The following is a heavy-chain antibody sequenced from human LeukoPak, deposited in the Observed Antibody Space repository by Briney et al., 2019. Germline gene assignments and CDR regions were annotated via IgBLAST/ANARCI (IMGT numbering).Heavy chain of an antibody. D-gene: IGHD3-22*01. V-gene: IGHV3-23*01. Sequence: GGSLRLSCAASGFSLSSYAMSWVRQAPGKGLEWVSAISSTDAGTYHADSVRGRFTISRDSSKNTLYLQMNSLRAEDTAVYYCARGNYYSDYWGQGTLVTVSS. J-gene: IGHJ4*02. CDR1: GFSLSSYA. CDR2: ISSTDAGT. CDR3: ARGNYYSDY.